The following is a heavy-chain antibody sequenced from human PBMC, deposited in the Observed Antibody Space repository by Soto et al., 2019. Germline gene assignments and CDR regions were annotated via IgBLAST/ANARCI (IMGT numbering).Heavy chain of an antibody. Sequence: LRLSCAASGFTASVNLMNWIRQAPGKGLEWVSVINNGGSTGYADSVKGRFTISRDISRNTLHLQMDRLRAEDTAVYYCVRENYYSGMDVWGQGTTVTVSS. CDR2: INNGGST. CDR3: VRENYYSGMDV. J-gene: IGHJ6*02. CDR1: GFTASVNL. V-gene: IGHV3-66*01.